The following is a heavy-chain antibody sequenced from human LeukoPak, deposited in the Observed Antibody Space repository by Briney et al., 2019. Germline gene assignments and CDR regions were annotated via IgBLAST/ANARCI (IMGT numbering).Heavy chain of an antibody. V-gene: IGHV3-33*01. Sequence: TGGSLRLSCAASGFTFSSYGMHWVRQAPGKGLEWVAVIWYDGSNKYYADSVKGRFTISRDNSKNTLYLQMNSLRAEDTAVYYCARTLNRNYYPSMDVWGQGTTVTVSS. D-gene: IGHD1-7*01. CDR1: GFTFSSYG. CDR3: ARTLNRNYYPSMDV. CDR2: IWYDGSNK. J-gene: IGHJ6*02.